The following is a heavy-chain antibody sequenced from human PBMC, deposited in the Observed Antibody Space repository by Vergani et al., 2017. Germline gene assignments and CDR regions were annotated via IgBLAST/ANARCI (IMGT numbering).Heavy chain of an antibody. CDR3: AREVPSRVGAAFDY. D-gene: IGHD3-10*01. CDR2: IYVSGIT. J-gene: IGHJ4*02. CDR1: GASINNEFYY. V-gene: IGHV4-61*02. Sequence: QVQLQESGPGLVKPSQTLSLTCTVSGASINNEFYYWHWIRQPAGKGLEWIGRIYVSGITDYNSSLQSRVSMSVDTSKNQFSLTLTSVTAADTAVYYCAREVPSRVGAAFDYWGQGTLVTVSS.